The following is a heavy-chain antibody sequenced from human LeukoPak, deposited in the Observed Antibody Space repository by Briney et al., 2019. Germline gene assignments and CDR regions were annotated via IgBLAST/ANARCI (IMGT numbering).Heavy chain of an antibody. CDR3: ARDHIAGYDWEFYYYYGMDV. J-gene: IGHJ6*02. V-gene: IGHV4-59*01. CDR1: GGSISSYY. D-gene: IGHD5-12*01. Sequence: SETLSLTCTVSGGSISSYYWSWLRQPPGKGLEWIGYIYYSGSTNYNPSLKSRVTISVDTSKNQFSLKLSSVTAADTAVYYCARDHIAGYDWEFYYYYGMDVWGQGTTVTVSS. CDR2: IYYSGST.